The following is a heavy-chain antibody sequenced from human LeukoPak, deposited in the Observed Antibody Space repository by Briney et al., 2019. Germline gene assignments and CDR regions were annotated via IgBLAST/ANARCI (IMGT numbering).Heavy chain of an antibody. V-gene: IGHV1-69*02. Sequence: SVKVSCKASGGTFSSYTISWVRQAPGQGLEWMGRIIHILGIANYAKKLKGRVTITADKSTSTAYMELSSLRSEDTAVYYCARVRIQLVDWGQGTLFTVSS. J-gene: IGHJ4*02. D-gene: IGHD5-18*01. CDR2: IIHILGIA. CDR1: GGTFSSYT. CDR3: ARVRIQLVD.